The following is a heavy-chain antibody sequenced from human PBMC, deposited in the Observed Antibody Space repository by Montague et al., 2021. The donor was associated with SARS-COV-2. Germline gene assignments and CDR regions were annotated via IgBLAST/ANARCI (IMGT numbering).Heavy chain of an antibody. V-gene: IGHV5-51*01. J-gene: IGHJ4*02. D-gene: IGHD2-2*01. Sequence: QSGAEVKKPGESLKISCEGSGYSFTSYWIAWVRQMPGKGLEWMGIIYPEDSDTRYSPSFQGHVTISADKSMNTAFLQRSSLRASDTAIYYCARQVHIYCSSTSCPFDYWGQGTLVTVSS. CDR2: IYPEDSDT. CDR3: ARQVHIYCSSTSCPFDY. CDR1: GYSFTSYW.